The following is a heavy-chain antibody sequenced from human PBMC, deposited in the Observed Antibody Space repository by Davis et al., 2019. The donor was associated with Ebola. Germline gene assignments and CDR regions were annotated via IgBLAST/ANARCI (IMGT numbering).Heavy chain of an antibody. J-gene: IGHJ1*01. V-gene: IGHV4-59*01. CDR1: GGSISSYY. CDR3: ARGKVGATSG. D-gene: IGHD1-26*01. Sequence: MPSETLSLTCTVSGGSISSYYWSWIRQPPGKGLEWIGYIYNSGSTNYNPSLNSRVTISADTSKNQFSLKLSSVAAADTAVYYCARGKVGATSGWGRGTLVTVSS. CDR2: IYNSGST.